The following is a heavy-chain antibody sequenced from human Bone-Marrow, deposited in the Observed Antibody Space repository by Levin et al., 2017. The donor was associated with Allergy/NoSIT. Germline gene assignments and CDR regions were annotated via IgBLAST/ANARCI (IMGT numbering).Heavy chain of an antibody. CDR3: ATDAQYAFDN. Sequence: ASVKVSCAASGFAFNSYSMNWVRQAPGKGLEWVSYIRSSDSLIWYADSVRGRFTISTDNAKNSLYLQMNSLRDEDTAVYYCATDAQYAFDNWGQGILVTVSS. CDR1: GFAFNSYS. V-gene: IGHV3-48*02. D-gene: IGHD2-2*01. CDR2: IRSSDSLI. J-gene: IGHJ4*02.